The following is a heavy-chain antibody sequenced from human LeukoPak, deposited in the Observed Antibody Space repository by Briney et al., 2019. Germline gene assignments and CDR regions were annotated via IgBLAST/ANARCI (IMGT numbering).Heavy chain of an antibody. CDR1: GGSFSGYY. V-gene: IGHV4-34*01. J-gene: IGHJ4*02. CDR3: ARTRIVGASPLGY. CDR2: INHSGST. Sequence: SETLSLPCAVYGGSFSGYYWSWIRQPPGKGLEWIGEINHSGSTNYNPSLKSRVTISVDTSKNQFSLKLSSVTAADTAVYYCARTRIVGASPLGYWGQGTLVTVSS. D-gene: IGHD1-26*01.